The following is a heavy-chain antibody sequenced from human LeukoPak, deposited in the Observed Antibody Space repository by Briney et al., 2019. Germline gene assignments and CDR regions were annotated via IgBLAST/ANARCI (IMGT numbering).Heavy chain of an antibody. V-gene: IGHV3-23*01. J-gene: IGHJ6*02. Sequence: TGGSLRLSCVASGLIVSTNYMSWVRQAPGKGLEWVSAISGSGGSTYYADSVKGRFTISRDNSKNTLYLQMNSLRAEDTAVYYCAKEGLQYYYYYGMDVWGQGTTVTVSS. D-gene: IGHD4-4*01. CDR2: ISGSGGST. CDR3: AKEGLQYYYYYGMDV. CDR1: GLIVSTNY.